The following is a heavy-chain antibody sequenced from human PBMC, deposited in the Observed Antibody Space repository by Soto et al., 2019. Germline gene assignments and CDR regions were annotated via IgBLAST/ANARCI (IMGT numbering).Heavy chain of an antibody. CDR3: AKEIKDYYDSSRLDY. J-gene: IGHJ4*02. V-gene: IGHV3-30*18. CDR2: ISYDGSNK. CDR1: GFTFSSYG. Sequence: GGSLRLSCAASGFTFSSYGMHWVRQAPGKGLEWVAVISYDGSNKYYADSVKGRFTISRDNSKNTLYLQMNSLRAEDTAVYYCAKEIKDYYDSSRLDYWGQGNLVTVSS. D-gene: IGHD3-22*01.